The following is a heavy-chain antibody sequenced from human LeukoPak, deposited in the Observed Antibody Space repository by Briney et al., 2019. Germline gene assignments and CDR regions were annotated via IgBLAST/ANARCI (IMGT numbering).Heavy chain of an antibody. CDR2: ISYDGSNK. CDR1: GFTFSSYG. V-gene: IGHV3-30*18. CDR3: AKGASYCSGGSCYFDY. Sequence: GGSLRLSCAASGFTFSSYGMHWVRQAPGKGLEWVAVISYDGSNKHYADSVKGRFTVSRDNSKNTLYLQMNSLRAEDTAVYYCAKGASYCSGGSCYFDYWGQGTLVTVSS. J-gene: IGHJ4*02. D-gene: IGHD2-15*01.